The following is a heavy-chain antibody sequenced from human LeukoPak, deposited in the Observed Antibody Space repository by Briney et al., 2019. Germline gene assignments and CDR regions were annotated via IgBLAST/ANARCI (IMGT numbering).Heavy chain of an antibody. J-gene: IGHJ5*02. CDR2: ISSSSSYI. Sequence: PGGSLRLSCAASGFTFSSYSMNWVRQAPGKGLEWVSSISSSSSYIYYADSVKGRFTISRDNAKNSLYLQMNSLRAEDTAVYYCARNNNYYGDPGWFDPWGQGTLVTVSS. V-gene: IGHV3-21*01. D-gene: IGHD3-10*01. CDR3: ARNNNYYGDPGWFDP. CDR1: GFTFSSYS.